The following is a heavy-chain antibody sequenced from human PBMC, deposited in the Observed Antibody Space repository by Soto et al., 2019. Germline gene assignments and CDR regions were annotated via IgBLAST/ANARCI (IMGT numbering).Heavy chain of an antibody. Sequence: SETLSLTCTVSGGSISGYYWIWIRQPPGKGLEWIGYIADIGSTNYNPSLNSRVTISVDTSKNQFSLRLSSVTAADTAVYYCARAPGYSYGFGYFDSWGQGALVTVSS. J-gene: IGHJ4*02. D-gene: IGHD5-18*01. CDR2: IADIGST. CDR3: ARAPGYSYGFGYFDS. CDR1: GGSISGYY. V-gene: IGHV4-4*09.